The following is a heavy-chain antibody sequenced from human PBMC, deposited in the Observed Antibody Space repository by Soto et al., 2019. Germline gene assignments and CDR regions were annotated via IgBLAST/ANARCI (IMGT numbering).Heavy chain of an antibody. CDR3: ARDLTYFDILTGYERYYGMDV. CDR1: GYTFTSYD. Sequence: ASVKVSCKASGYTFTSYDINWVRQATGQGLEWMGWMNPNSANTGYAQKFQGRVTMTRNTSISTAYMELSSVTAADTAVYYCARDLTYFDILTGYERYYGMDVWGQGTTVTVSS. D-gene: IGHD3-9*01. CDR2: MNPNSANT. V-gene: IGHV1-8*01. J-gene: IGHJ6*02.